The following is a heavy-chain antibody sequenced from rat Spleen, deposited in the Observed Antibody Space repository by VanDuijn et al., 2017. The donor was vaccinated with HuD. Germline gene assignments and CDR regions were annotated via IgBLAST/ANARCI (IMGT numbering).Heavy chain of an antibody. CDR3: AKWGTTYFDY. V-gene: IGHV3-1*01. CDR2: ISYSDNT. J-gene: IGHJ2*01. D-gene: IGHD4-3*01. CDR1: GYSITSNS. Sequence: EVQLQESGPGLVKPSQSFSLTCSVTGYSITSNSWGWIRKFPGNKMEWMGYISYSDNTSYNPSLKSRISITRDTSKNQFFLQLNSVTTEDTATYYCAKWGTTYFDYWGQGVMVTVSS.